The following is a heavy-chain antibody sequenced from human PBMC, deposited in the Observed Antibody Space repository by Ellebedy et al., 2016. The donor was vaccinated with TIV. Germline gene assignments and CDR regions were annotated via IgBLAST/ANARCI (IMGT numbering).Heavy chain of an antibody. D-gene: IGHD5-24*01. CDR2: VYYSGST. Sequence: ESLKISCTVSDGSVTSGGYYWSWIRQPPGKGLEWIGYVYYSGSTNYNPSLQSRVTISIDTSMNHFSLNLRSVIAADTAVYYCAREFVEVATIDDFYYGMDVWGQGTTVIVSS. J-gene: IGHJ6*02. CDR1: DGSVTSGGYY. V-gene: IGHV4-61*03. CDR3: AREFVEVATIDDFYYGMDV.